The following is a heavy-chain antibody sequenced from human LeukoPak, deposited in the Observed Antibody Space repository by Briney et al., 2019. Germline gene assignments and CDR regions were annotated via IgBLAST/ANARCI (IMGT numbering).Heavy chain of an antibody. CDR2: IYYSGST. CDR3: AREVAAAGRVWFDP. CDR1: GGSISSYY. V-gene: IGHV4-59*01. J-gene: IGHJ5*02. Sequence: PSETLSLTCTVSGGSISSYYWSWMRQPPGKGLEWIGYIYYSGSTNYNPSLKSRVTISVDTSKNQFSLKLSSVTAADTAVYYCAREVAAAGRVWFDPWGQGTLVTVSS. D-gene: IGHD6-13*01.